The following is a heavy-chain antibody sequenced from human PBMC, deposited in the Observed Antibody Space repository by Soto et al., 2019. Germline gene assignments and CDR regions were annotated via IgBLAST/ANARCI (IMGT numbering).Heavy chain of an antibody. CDR3: ARHNRYSSSWYQYNWFDP. Sequence: SETLSLTCTVSGGSISSYYWSWIRQPPGKGLEWIGYIYYSGSTNYNPSLKSRVTISVDTSKNQFSLKLSSVTAADTAVYYCARHNRYSSSWYQYNWFDPWGQGTLVPVSS. CDR1: GGSISSYY. V-gene: IGHV4-59*08. D-gene: IGHD6-13*01. J-gene: IGHJ5*02. CDR2: IYYSGST.